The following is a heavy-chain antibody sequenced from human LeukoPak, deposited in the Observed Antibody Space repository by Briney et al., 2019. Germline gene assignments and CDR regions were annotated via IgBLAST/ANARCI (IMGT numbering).Heavy chain of an antibody. D-gene: IGHD5-18*01. V-gene: IGHV1-2*02. CDR3: ARESGTIQLWLSSIGY. Sequence: ASVKVSCKASGYTFTGYYMHWVRQAPGHGLEWMGWINPDSGGTNYAQKFQGRVTMTRDTSINTAYMELSRLRSDDTAVYYCARESGTIQLWLSSIGYWGQGTLVTVSS. CDR1: GYTFTGYY. CDR2: INPDSGGT. J-gene: IGHJ4*02.